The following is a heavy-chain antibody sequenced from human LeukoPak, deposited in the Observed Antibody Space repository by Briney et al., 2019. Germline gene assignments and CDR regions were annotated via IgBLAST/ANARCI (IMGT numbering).Heavy chain of an antibody. D-gene: IGHD3-10*01. V-gene: IGHV3-7*01. Sequence: GGSLRLSCAASGVTFSSLWMTWVRQAPGKGLEWVANINPDGSVKNYVDSMRGRFTISRDNAKNTLYLQMNSLRADDTAVYYCARVSGLGTNEYYQYWGQGTLVTVRS. J-gene: IGHJ1*01. CDR2: INPDGSVK. CDR3: ARVSGLGTNEYYQY. CDR1: GVTFSSLW.